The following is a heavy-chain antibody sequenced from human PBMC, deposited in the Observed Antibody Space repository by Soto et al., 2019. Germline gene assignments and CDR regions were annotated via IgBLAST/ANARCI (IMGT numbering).Heavy chain of an antibody. CDR1: GGTFSSYA. V-gene: IGHV1-69*12. Sequence: QVQLVQSGAEVKKPGSSVKVSCKASGGTFSSYAISWVRQAPGQGLEWMGGIIPIFGTANYAQKFQGRVTITADESTSTAYMELSSLRSEDTAVYYCARDIAVAGTSRGDYYYYGMDVWGQGTTVTVSS. D-gene: IGHD6-19*01. J-gene: IGHJ6*02. CDR2: IIPIFGTA. CDR3: ARDIAVAGTSRGDYYYYGMDV.